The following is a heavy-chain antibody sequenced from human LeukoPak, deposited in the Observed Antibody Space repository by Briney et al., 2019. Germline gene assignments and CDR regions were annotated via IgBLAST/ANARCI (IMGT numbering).Heavy chain of an antibody. Sequence: TEALSLTCAVSGGSIGSYYWSWLRQPPGRGLEWIGYIYYSGTTNYNPSLKSRVTISVDTSKNQFSLKLTSVTAADTAIYYCAREDPQTTVPEGLDVWGQGTTVTVSS. CDR1: GGSIGSYY. CDR2: IYYSGTT. V-gene: IGHV4-59*01. CDR3: AREDPQTTVPEGLDV. J-gene: IGHJ6*02. D-gene: IGHD4-17*01.